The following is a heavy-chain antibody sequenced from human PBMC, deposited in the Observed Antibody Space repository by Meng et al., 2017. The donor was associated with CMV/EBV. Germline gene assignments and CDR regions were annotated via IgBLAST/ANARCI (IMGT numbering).Heavy chain of an antibody. CDR2: IFSNDEK. CDR1: GFSLSNARMG. CDR3: ARTLYDSSGYAFDI. Sequence: SGPTLVKPPETLTLTCTVSGFSLSNARMGVSWIRQPPGKALEWLAHIFSNDEKSYSTSLKSRLTISKDTSKSQVVLTMTNMDPVDTATYYCARTLYDSSGYAFDIWGQGTMVTVSS. V-gene: IGHV2-26*01. D-gene: IGHD3-22*01. J-gene: IGHJ3*02.